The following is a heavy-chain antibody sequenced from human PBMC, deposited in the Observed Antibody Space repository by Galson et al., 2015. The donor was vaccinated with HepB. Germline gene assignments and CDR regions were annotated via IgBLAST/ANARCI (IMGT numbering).Heavy chain of an antibody. V-gene: IGHV5-10-1*01. D-gene: IGHD3-22*01. CDR1: GYSFTSYW. CDR3: AREVGDSSGYYYYYYGMDV. Sequence: QSGAEVKKPGESLRISCKGSGYSFTSYWISWVRQMPGKGLEWMGRIDPSDSYTNYSPSFQGHVTISADKSISTAYLQWSSLKASDTAMYYCAREVGDSSGYYYYYYGMDVWGQGTTVTVSS. CDR2: IDPSDSYT. J-gene: IGHJ6*02.